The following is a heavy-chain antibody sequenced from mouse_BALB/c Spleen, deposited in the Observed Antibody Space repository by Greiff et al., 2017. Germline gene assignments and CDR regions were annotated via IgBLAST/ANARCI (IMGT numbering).Heavy chain of an antibody. CDR3: AREEDSLLDY. CDR2: ISDGGSYT. J-gene: IGHJ2*01. CDR1: GFTFSDYY. D-gene: IGHD1-2*01. Sequence: EVKLMESGGGLVKPGGSLKLSCAASGFTFSDYYMYWVRQTPEKRLEWVATISDGGSYTYYPDSVKGRFTISRDNAKNNLYLQMSSLKSEDTAMYYCAREEDSLLDYWGQGTTLTVSS. V-gene: IGHV5-4*02.